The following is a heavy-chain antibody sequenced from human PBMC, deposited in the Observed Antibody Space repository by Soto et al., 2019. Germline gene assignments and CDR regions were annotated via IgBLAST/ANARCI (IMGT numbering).Heavy chain of an antibody. Sequence: QLQLQESGPGLVKPSETLSLTCTVSGGSINNSSYYWGWIRQPPGKGLEWIGSMFYTGNTFYNPSLKSRVTISVDTSKNQFSLKLSSVTDADTAVYYCGSPPGLLQYFQDWGQGTLVTVSS. CDR3: GSPPGLLQYFQD. J-gene: IGHJ1*01. D-gene: IGHD3-22*01. CDR1: GGSINNSSYY. CDR2: MFYTGNT. V-gene: IGHV4-39*01.